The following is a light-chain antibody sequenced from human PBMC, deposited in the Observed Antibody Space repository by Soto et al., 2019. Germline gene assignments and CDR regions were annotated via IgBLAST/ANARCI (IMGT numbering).Light chain of an antibody. CDR3: QQSYSTPRT. CDR1: QSISNY. J-gene: IGKJ1*01. CDR2: AAS. Sequence: DIQMTQSPASLSASVGDRVTITCRASQSISNYLNWYQQKPGKAPKLLIYAASNLQSGVPARFSGSGSGRDFTLTISSLQPEDFATYYCQQSYSTPRTFGQGTKVEIK. V-gene: IGKV1-39*01.